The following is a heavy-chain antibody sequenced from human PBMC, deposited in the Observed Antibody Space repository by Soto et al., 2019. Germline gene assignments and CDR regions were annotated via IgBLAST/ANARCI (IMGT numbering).Heavy chain of an antibody. V-gene: IGHV3-66*01. Sequence: PGGSLRLSCAASGFTVSSNYMSWVRQAPGKGLEWVSVIYSGGSTYYADSVKGRFTISRDNSKNTLYLQMNSLRAEDTAVYYCARDQRSGYDFWRGVYDYWGQGTLVTVSS. CDR1: GFTVSSNY. J-gene: IGHJ4*02. CDR3: ARDQRSGYDFWRGVYDY. D-gene: IGHD5-12*01. CDR2: IYSGGST.